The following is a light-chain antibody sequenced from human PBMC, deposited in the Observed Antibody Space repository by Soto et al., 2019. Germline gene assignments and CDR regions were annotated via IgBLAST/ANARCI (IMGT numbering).Light chain of an antibody. CDR1: QSVSNN. J-gene: IGKJ1*01. CDR2: GAS. V-gene: IGKV3-15*01. CDR3: QQYGSSPRT. Sequence: EIVMPQSPATLSVSPGERATLSCRASQSVSNNLAWYQQQPGQAPRLLIYGASTTASGIPARFSASGSGTDFTLTISSLQSEDFAVDDGQQYGSSPRTFGQGTKVDIK.